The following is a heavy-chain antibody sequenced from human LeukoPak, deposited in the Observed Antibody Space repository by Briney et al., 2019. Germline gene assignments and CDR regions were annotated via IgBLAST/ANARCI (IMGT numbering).Heavy chain of an antibody. CDR3: ARGFRGDNFDY. CDR1: GYTFTSYY. Sequence: ASVKVSCKASGYTFTSYYMHWVRQAPGQGLEWMGIINPSGGSTSYAQKFQVRVTMTRDTSKNQFSLKLSSVTAADTAVYFCARGFRGDNFDYWGQGTLVTVSS. D-gene: IGHD7-27*01. J-gene: IGHJ4*02. CDR2: INPSGGST. V-gene: IGHV1-46*01.